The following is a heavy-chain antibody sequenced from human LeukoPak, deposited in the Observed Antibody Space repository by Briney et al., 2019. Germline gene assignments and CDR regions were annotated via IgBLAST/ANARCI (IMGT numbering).Heavy chain of an antibody. CDR1: GFTFSSCA. CDR2: ISGSGGST. D-gene: IGHD5-18*01. Sequence: GGSLRLSCAASGFTFSSCAMSWVRQAPGKGLEWVSAISGSGGSTYYADSVKGRFTISRDNSKNTLYLQMNSLRAEDTAVYYCAKDREWGYSYGSNWFDPWGQGTLVTVSS. J-gene: IGHJ5*02. CDR3: AKDREWGYSYGSNWFDP. V-gene: IGHV3-23*01.